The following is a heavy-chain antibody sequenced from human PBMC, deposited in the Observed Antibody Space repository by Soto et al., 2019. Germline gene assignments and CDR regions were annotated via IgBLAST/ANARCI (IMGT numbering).Heavy chain of an antibody. J-gene: IGHJ2*01. CDR1: GYTFTSYY. Sequence: QVQLVQSGAEVKKPGASVKVSCKASGYTFTSYYMHWVRQAPGQGLEWMGIINPSGGSTSYAQKFQGRVTMTRDTSTSAVYMELSSLRSEDTAVYYCARGLRPHLILTGYYPQSQNWYFDLWGRGTLVTVSS. D-gene: IGHD3-9*01. V-gene: IGHV1-46*01. CDR2: INPSGGST. CDR3: ARGLRPHLILTGYYPQSQNWYFDL.